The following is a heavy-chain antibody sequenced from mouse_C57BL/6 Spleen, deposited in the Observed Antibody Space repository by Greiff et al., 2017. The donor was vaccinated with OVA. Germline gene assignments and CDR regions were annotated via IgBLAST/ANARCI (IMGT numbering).Heavy chain of an antibody. CDR2: ISSGGDYI. D-gene: IGHD1-1*02. V-gene: IGHV5-9-1*02. CDR3: TRDTLLYAMDY. Sequence: EVKLEESGEGLVKPGGSLKLSCAASGFTFSSYAMSWVRQTPEKRLEWVAYISSGGDYIYYADTVKGRFTISRDNARNTLYLQMSSLKSEDTAMYYCTRDTLLYAMDYWGQGTSVTVSS. J-gene: IGHJ4*01. CDR1: GFTFSSYA.